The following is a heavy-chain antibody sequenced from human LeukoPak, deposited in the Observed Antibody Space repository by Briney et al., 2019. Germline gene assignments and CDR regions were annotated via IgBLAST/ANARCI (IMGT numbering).Heavy chain of an antibody. CDR2: INHSGST. J-gene: IGHJ4*02. CDR1: GGSFSGYY. D-gene: IGHD6-19*01. V-gene: IGHV4-34*01. CDR3: ARSSGWSHIVDY. Sequence: PSETLSLTCAVYGGSFSGYYWSWIRQPPGKGLEWIGEINHSGSTNYNPSLKSRVTISVDTSKNQFSLKLSSVTAADTAVYYCARSSGWSHIVDYWGQGTLATVSS.